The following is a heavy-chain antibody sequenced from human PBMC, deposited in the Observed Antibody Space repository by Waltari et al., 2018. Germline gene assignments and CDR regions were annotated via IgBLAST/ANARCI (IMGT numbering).Heavy chain of an antibody. CDR2: IDSGGST. D-gene: IGHD6-19*01. V-gene: IGHV3-53*01. CDR3: ARDRDSSGLGDAFDI. Sequence: EVQLVESGGGLIQPGGSLRLSCAASGFTVSSNYMSWVRQAPGKGLEWVSVIDSGGSTYYADSVKGRFTISRDNSKNTLYLQMNSLRAEDTAVYYCARDRDSSGLGDAFDIWGQGTMVTVPS. J-gene: IGHJ3*02. CDR1: GFTVSSNY.